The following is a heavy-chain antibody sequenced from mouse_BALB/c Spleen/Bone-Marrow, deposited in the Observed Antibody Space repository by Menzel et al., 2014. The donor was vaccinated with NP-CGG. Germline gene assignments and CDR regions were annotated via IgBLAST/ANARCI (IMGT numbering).Heavy chain of an antibody. CDR3: TRSNYGYWFFDV. V-gene: IGHV1S81*02. Sequence: QVQLKQSGAELVKPGASVKLSCKASGYTFTSYYMYWVKQRPGQGLEWIGEINPSNGGTNFNEKFKSKATLTVDKSSNXAYVQLSSLTSEDSAVYHCTRSNYGYWFFDVWGAGTTVTVSS. CDR1: GYTFTSYY. CDR2: INPSNGGT. D-gene: IGHD1-1*01. J-gene: IGHJ1*01.